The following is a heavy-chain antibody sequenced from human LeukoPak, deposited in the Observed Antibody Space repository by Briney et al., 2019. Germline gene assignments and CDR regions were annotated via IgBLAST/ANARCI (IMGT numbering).Heavy chain of an antibody. CDR3: AGSSRADWNYVGHEFDY. Sequence: SVKVSCKASGGTFSSYAISWVRQAPGQGLEWMGWIIPIFGTANYAQKFQGRVTITADESTSTAYMELSSLRSEDTAVYYCAGSSRADWNYVGHEFDYWGQGTLVTVSS. J-gene: IGHJ4*02. V-gene: IGHV1-69*01. CDR1: GGTFSSYA. D-gene: IGHD1-7*01. CDR2: IIPIFGTA.